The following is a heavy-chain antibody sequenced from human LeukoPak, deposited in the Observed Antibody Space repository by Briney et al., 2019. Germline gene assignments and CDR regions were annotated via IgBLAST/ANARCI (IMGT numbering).Heavy chain of an antibody. CDR1: GGSISSGDYY. J-gene: IGHJ4*02. D-gene: IGHD3-3*01. CDR3: ATIDFWSGYYYFDY. V-gene: IGHV4-30-4*01. CDR2: IYYSGST. Sequence: PSETLSLTCTVSGGSISSGDYYWSWIRQPPGKGLEWIGYIYYSGSTYYNPSLKSRVTISVDTSKNQFSLKLSSVTAADTAVYYCATIDFWSGYYYFDYWDQGTLVTVSS.